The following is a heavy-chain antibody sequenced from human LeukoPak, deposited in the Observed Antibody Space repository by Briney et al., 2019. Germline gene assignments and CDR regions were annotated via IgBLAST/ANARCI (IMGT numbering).Heavy chain of an antibody. D-gene: IGHD2-15*01. CDR1: GFTFSSYW. J-gene: IGHJ3*02. CDR2: IKQDGSEK. V-gene: IGHV3-7*01. Sequence: GGSLRLSCAASGFTFSSYWMSWVRQAPGKGLEWVANIKQDGSEKYYVDSVKGRFTISRDNAKNSLYLQMNSLRAEDTAVYYRARGRYCSGGSCYSAAFDIWGQGTMVTVSS. CDR3: ARGRYCSGGSCYSAAFDI.